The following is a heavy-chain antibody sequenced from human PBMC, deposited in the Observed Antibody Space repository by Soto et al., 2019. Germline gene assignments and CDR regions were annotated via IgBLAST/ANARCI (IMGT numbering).Heavy chain of an antibody. J-gene: IGHJ4*02. D-gene: IGHD2-8*02. CDR3: ARDKITGLFDY. V-gene: IGHV4-34*01. Sequence: SETLSLTCAVYGGSFSGYDWTWIRQPPGTGLEWIGEINHSGSTNYIPSLKSRVTISVDTSKNQFSPKLTSVTAADTAVYYCARDKITGLFDYWGQGTLVTVSS. CDR1: GGSFSGYD. CDR2: INHSGST.